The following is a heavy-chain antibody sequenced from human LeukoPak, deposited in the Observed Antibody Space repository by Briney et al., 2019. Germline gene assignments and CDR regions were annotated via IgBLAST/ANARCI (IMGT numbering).Heavy chain of an antibody. CDR1: GNYW. V-gene: IGHV3-74*01. D-gene: IGHD2/OR15-2a*01. CDR2: INSDGSWT. J-gene: IGHJ4*02. Sequence: GGSLSLSCAASGNYWMHWVRQVPGKGLVWVSHINSDGSWTSYADSVKGRFTISKDNAKNTVYLQMNSLRAEDTAVYYCVSFYETYWGRGTLVTVSS. CDR3: VSFYETY.